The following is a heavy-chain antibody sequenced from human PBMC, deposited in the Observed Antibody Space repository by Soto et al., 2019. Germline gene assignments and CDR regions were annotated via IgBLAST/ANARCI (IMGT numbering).Heavy chain of an antibody. CDR2: IYPGDSDT. Sequence: PGESLKISCKASGYSFTNSWIGWVRQMPGKGLEWMGIIYPGDSDTRYSPSFQGQVTISADKSISTAYLHWSSLKASDTAIYYCARHLEGEVADPEYWGQGPQVTVSS. CDR3: ARHLEGEVADPEY. V-gene: IGHV5-51*01. J-gene: IGHJ4*02. CDR1: GYSFTNSW. D-gene: IGHD6-19*01.